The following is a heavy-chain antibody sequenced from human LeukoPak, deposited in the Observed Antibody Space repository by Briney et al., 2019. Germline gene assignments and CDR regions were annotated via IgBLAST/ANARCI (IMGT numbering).Heavy chain of an antibody. CDR1: GGTFSSYA. CDR3: ASDRCSSTSCYPPSDY. Sequence: ASVKVSCKASGGTFSSYAISWVRQAPGQGLEWMGGIIPIIGTANYAQKFQGRVTITADKSTSTAYMEMSSLRSEDTAVYYCASDRCSSTSCYPPSDYWGQGTLVTVSS. V-gene: IGHV1-69*06. D-gene: IGHD2-2*01. J-gene: IGHJ4*02. CDR2: IIPIIGTA.